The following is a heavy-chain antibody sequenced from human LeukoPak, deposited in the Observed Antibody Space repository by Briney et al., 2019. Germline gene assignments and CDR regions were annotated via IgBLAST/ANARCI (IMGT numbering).Heavy chain of an antibody. Sequence: GGSLRLSCAASGFTFSSYVMSWVRQAPGKGLEWVSGVSGSGGSTYYADSVKGRFTISRDNSKDTLYLQMNSLRAEDTAVYYCAKEGCSSTSCSVDYWGQGTLVTVSS. CDR1: GFTFSSYV. V-gene: IGHV3-23*01. D-gene: IGHD2-2*01. J-gene: IGHJ4*02. CDR2: VSGSGGST. CDR3: AKEGCSSTSCSVDY.